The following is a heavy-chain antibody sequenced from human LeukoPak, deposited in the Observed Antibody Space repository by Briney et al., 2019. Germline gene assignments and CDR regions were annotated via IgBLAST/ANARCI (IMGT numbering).Heavy chain of an antibody. D-gene: IGHD2-21*02. Sequence: GGSLRLSCAASGFTLDDYTMHWVRQAPGKGLEWVSLISWDGGTTYYADSVKGRFTISRDNSKNSLYLQMNSLTTEDTALYYCAKGNCGGDCYSTFKNWFDPWGQGTLVTVSS. CDR2: ISWDGGTT. J-gene: IGHJ5*02. V-gene: IGHV3-43*01. CDR3: AKGNCGGDCYSTFKNWFDP. CDR1: GFTLDDYT.